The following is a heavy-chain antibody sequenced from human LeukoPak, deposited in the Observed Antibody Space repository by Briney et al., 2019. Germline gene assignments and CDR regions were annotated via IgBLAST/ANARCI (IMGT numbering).Heavy chain of an antibody. D-gene: IGHD3-22*01. J-gene: IGHJ6*02. Sequence: PGESLKISCKGSGYSFTSYWIGWVRQMPGKGLEWLGIINPGDSDTRYSPSFQGQVTISADKSISTAYLQWSSLKASDTAMYYCARDFDYYDSSGYYRKEYGMDVWGQGTTVTVSS. CDR2: INPGDSDT. V-gene: IGHV5-51*01. CDR3: ARDFDYYDSSGYYRKEYGMDV. CDR1: GYSFTSYW.